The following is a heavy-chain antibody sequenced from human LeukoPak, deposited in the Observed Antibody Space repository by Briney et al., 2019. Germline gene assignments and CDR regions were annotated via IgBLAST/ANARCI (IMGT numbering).Heavy chain of an antibody. Sequence: GGSLRLSCAASGFTFSSYGMHWVRQAPGKGLEWVAFIRYDGSNKYYADSVKGRFTISRDNSKNTLYLQMNSLRAEDTAVYYCAKGHIVVVPAAINAFDIWGQGTMVTVSS. J-gene: IGHJ3*02. D-gene: IGHD2-2*01. CDR3: AKGHIVVVPAAINAFDI. V-gene: IGHV3-30*02. CDR1: GFTFSSYG. CDR2: IRYDGSNK.